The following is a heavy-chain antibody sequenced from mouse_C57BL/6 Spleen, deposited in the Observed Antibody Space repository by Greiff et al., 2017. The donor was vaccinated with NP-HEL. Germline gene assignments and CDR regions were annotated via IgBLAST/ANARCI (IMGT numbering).Heavy chain of an antibody. Sequence: EVQLQQSGPELVKPGASVKISCKASGYTFTDYYMNWVKQSHGKSLEWIGDINPNNGGTSYNQKFKGKATLTVDKSSSTAYMDLRRLTSEDSAVYYWARLERWEYYAMDYWSQGDSVTVSS. D-gene: IGHD2-3*01. J-gene: IGHJ4*01. V-gene: IGHV1-26*01. CDR1: GYTFTDYY. CDR3: ARLERWEYYAMDY. CDR2: INPNNGGT.